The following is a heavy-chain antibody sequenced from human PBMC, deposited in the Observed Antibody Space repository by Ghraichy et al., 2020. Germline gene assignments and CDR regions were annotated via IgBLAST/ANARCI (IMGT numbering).Heavy chain of an antibody. CDR3: ASLRYFDWLDKYGMDV. V-gene: IGHV4-34*01. D-gene: IGHD3-9*01. CDR2: INHSGST. Sequence: SETLSLTCAVYGGSFSGYYWRWIRQPPGKGLEWIGEINHSGSTNYNPSLKSRVTISVDTSKNQFSLKLSSVTAADTAVYYCASLRYFDWLDKYGMDVWGQGTTVTVTS. J-gene: IGHJ6*02. CDR1: GGSFSGYY.